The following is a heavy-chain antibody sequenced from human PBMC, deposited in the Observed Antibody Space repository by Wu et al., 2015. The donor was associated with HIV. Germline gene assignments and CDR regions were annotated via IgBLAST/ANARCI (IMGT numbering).Heavy chain of an antibody. Sequence: QVHLVQSGTEVQKPGASVKVSCKASGYTFTDFGISWVRQAPGQGLEWMGWISAYNGDIKYSQKTQGRVIMTTDTSTSTAYMELRSLRSDDTAVYYCTRDLGNYPGYFLDFWGQGILVTVSS. D-gene: IGHD2-21*01. J-gene: IGHJ4*02. V-gene: IGHV1-18*01. CDR2: ISAYNGDI. CDR3: TRDLGNYPGYFLDF. CDR1: GYTFTDFG.